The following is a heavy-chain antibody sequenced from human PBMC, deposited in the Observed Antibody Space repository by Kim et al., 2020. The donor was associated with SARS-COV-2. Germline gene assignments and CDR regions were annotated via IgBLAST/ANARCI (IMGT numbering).Heavy chain of an antibody. Sequence: GGSLRLSCAASGFTFSNYSMHWVRQAPGKGLEWVSAISSSSTYIYHADSVTGRFTISRDNAKNSLYLQMNSLRAEDTAVYYCARDSDGSGNDAFDIWGHGTMVTVSS. CDR2: ISSSSTYI. J-gene: IGHJ3*02. D-gene: IGHD3-22*01. CDR3: ARDSDGSGNDAFDI. V-gene: IGHV3-21*01. CDR1: GFTFSNYS.